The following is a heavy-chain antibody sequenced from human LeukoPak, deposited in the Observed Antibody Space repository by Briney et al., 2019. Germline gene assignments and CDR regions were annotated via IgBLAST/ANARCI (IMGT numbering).Heavy chain of an antibody. Sequence: GGSLRLSCAASGFTHSSYAMSWVRQAPGKGPEWVSAISGSDGSTYYADSVKGRFTISRDKSKNTLYLQMNSLRAEDTAVYYCAKSDCCDYNYFDYWGQGTLVTVSS. J-gene: IGHJ4*02. V-gene: IGHV3-23*01. D-gene: IGHD4-17*01. CDR2: ISGSDGST. CDR1: GFTHSSYA. CDR3: AKSDCCDYNYFDY.